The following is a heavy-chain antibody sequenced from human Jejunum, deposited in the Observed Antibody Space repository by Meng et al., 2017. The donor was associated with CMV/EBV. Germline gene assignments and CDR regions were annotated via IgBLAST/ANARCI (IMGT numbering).Heavy chain of an antibody. D-gene: IGHD2-21*01. V-gene: IGHV1-2*04. CDR2: INPNNGRT. CDR1: GYTFNDYY. Sequence: SGYTFNDYYIHWVRQAPGQGLEWMGWINPNNGRTNFAQKFQDWVTLTRDTSISTAYMELSRLNSEHTAVYFCARAEHIDAAAAGDYWGQGTLVTVSS. J-gene: IGHJ4*02. CDR3: ARAEHIDAAAAGDY.